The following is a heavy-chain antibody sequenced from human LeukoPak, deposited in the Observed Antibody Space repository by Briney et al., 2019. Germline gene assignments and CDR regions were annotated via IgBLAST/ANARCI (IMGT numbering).Heavy chain of an antibody. D-gene: IGHD6-6*01. CDR2: INHSGST. J-gene: IGHJ4*02. CDR3: ARGTRRAYSSSNY. CDR1: GGSFSGYY. Sequence: SETLSLTCAVYGGSFSGYYWSWICQPPGKGLEWIGEINHSGSTNYNPSLKSRVTISVDTSKNQFSLKLSSVTAADTAVYYCARGTRRAYSSSNYWGQGTLVTVSS. V-gene: IGHV4-34*01.